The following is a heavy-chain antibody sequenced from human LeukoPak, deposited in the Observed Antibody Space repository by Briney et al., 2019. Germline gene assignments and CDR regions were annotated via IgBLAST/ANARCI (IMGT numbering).Heavy chain of an antibody. CDR1: GFPFSTYA. V-gene: IGHV3-21*01. Sequence: PGGSLRLSCAASGFPFSTYAMGWVRQAPGKGLEWVSSISSSSSYIYYADSVKGRFTISRDNAKNSLYLQMNSLRAEDTAVYYCARVRPSASWYLAARYDYWGQGTLVTVSS. CDR2: ISSSSSYI. J-gene: IGHJ4*02. CDR3: ARVRPSASWYLAARYDY. D-gene: IGHD6-13*01.